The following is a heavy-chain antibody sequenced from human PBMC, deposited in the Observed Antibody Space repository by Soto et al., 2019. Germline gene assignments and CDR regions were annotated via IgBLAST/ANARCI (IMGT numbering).Heavy chain of an antibody. V-gene: IGHV1-69*06. CDR1: GGTFSSYA. J-gene: IGHJ6*02. D-gene: IGHD2-21*01. CDR3: ARGLSPDIFPPNYYGMDV. CDR2: IIPIFGTA. Sequence: QVQLVQSGAEVKKPGSSVKVSCKASGGTFSSYAISWVRQAPGQGLEWMGGIIPIFGTANYAQKFQGRVTITADKSTSTAYMELSSLRSEDTAVYYCARGLSPDIFPPNYYGMDVWGQGTTVTVSS.